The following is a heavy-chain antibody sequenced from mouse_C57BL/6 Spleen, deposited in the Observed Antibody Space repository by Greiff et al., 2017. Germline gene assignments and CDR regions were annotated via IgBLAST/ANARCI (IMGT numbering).Heavy chain of an antibody. CDR2: IYPGSGNT. CDR3: AREREDYYGSSYFDD. V-gene: IGHV1-76*01. J-gene: IGHJ2*01. Sequence: QVHVKQSGAELVRPGASVKLSCKASGYTFTDYYINWVKQRPGQGLEWIARIYPGSGNTYYNEKFKGKATLTAETSSSTAYMQLSSLTSEASAVYFGAREREDYYGSSYFDDWGQGTTLTVSS. CDR1: GYTFTDYY. D-gene: IGHD1-1*01.